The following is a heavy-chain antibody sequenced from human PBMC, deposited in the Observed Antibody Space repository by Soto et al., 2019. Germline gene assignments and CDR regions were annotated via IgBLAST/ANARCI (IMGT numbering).Heavy chain of an antibody. CDR2: IILVFGTA. CDR1: GGTFISYA. CDR3: ARGRVIKYLTAFDY. Sequence: QVQLVQSGAEVKKPGSSVKVSCKVSGGTFISYAISWVRQAPGRGLEWMGGIILVFGTANYTQKFQGRVTITADESTSTAYMELSSLRSEDTALYYCARGRVIKYLTAFDYWGQGTLVTVSS. J-gene: IGHJ4*02. D-gene: IGHD3-3*01. V-gene: IGHV1-69*01.